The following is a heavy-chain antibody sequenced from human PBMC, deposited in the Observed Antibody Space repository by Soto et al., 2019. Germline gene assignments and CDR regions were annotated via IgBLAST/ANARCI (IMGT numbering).Heavy chain of an antibody. V-gene: IGHV1-18*04. CDR2: ISAYNGNT. D-gene: IGHD6-6*01. Sequence: ASVKVSCKASGYTFTSYGISWVRQAPGQGLEWMGWISAYNGNTNYAQKLQGRVTMTTDTSTSTAYMELRSLRSDDTAVYYCAGRSIADPYYYGMDVWGQGTTVTVSS. J-gene: IGHJ6*02. CDR3: AGRSIADPYYYGMDV. CDR1: GYTFTSYG.